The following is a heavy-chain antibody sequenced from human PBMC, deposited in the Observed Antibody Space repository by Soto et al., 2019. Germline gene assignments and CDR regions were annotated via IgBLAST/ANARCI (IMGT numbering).Heavy chain of an antibody. J-gene: IGHJ6*03. V-gene: IGHV3-7*01. D-gene: IGHD2-2*01. CDR2: IKQDGSEK. CDR1: GFTFSSYW. Sequence: GGSLRLSCAASGFTFSSYWMSWVRQAPGKGLEWVANIKQDGSEKYYVDSVKGRFTISRDNAKNSLYLQMNSLRAEDTAVYYCARVAPGGVVPAATAYYYYYYMDVWGKGTTVTVSS. CDR3: ARVAPGGVVPAATAYYYYYYMDV.